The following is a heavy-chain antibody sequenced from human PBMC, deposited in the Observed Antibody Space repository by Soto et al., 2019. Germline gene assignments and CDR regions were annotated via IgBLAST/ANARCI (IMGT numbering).Heavy chain of an antibody. CDR3: ARSGSCTSTSCYGGFDI. D-gene: IGHD2-2*01. V-gene: IGHV1-3*01. J-gene: IGHJ3*02. Sequence: QVQLVQSGAEVKKPGASVKVSCKTSGYTFTNYAIHWVRQAPGQRLEWMGWINAGDGNTKYSQKFQGRVTITRDTSASTAYMELSSPRSEDAAVYYCARSGSCTSTSCYGGFDIWGQGTMVTVSS. CDR1: GYTFTNYA. CDR2: INAGDGNT.